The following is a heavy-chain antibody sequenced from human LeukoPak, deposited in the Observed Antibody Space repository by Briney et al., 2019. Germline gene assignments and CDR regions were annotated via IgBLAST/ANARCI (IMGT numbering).Heavy chain of an antibody. CDR2: INHSGST. J-gene: IGHJ6*03. CDR1: GGSFSGYY. Sequence: SETLSLTCAVYGGSFSGYYWSWIRQPPGKGLEWIGEINHSGSTNYNPSLKSRVTISVDTSKNQFSLKLSSVTAADTAVYYCARLIRYFDWLRYYYYYMDVWGKGTTVTISS. CDR3: ARLIRYFDWLRYYYYYMDV. D-gene: IGHD3-9*01. V-gene: IGHV4-34*01.